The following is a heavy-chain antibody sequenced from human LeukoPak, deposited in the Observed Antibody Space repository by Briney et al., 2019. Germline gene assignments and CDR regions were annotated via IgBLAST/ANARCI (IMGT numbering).Heavy chain of an antibody. CDR3: ARALADYYGSGSYSNWFDP. J-gene: IGHJ5*02. Sequence: PGGSLRLSCAASGFTFSSYWMHWVRQAPGKGLVWVSRINSDGSSTSYADSVKGRFTIYRDNAKNTLYLQMHSLRADDTAVYYCARALADYYGSGSYSNWFDPWGEATLVTVCS. V-gene: IGHV3-74*01. CDR2: INSDGSST. CDR1: GFTFSSYW. D-gene: IGHD3-10*01.